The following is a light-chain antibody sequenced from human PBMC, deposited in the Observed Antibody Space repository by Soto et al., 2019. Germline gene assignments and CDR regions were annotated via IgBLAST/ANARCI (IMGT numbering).Light chain of an antibody. CDR1: QTISSW. J-gene: IGKJ4*01. Sequence: DIQMTQSPSTLSAAVGDRVTITCRASQTISSWLAWYQQKPGKAPKLLIYHASSLESGVPSRFSGSGSGTDFTLTINTLQPEDIATYYCQQSYSTPRFGGGTKVDIK. CDR2: HAS. V-gene: IGKV1-5*01. CDR3: QQSYSTPR.